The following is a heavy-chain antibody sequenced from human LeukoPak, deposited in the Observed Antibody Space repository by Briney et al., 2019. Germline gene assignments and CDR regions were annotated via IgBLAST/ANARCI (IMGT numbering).Heavy chain of an antibody. J-gene: IGHJ5*02. Sequence: SETLSFTCTVSGASISSYYWSWIRQPPGKGLEWIGYIYYSGSTRYNPSLKSRVTISVDTSKNQFSLKLSSVTAADTAVYYCARVGILRFPSNWFDPWGQGTLVTVSS. CDR3: ARVGILRFPSNWFDP. CDR1: GASISSYY. V-gene: IGHV4-59*01. D-gene: IGHD3-3*01. CDR2: IYYSGST.